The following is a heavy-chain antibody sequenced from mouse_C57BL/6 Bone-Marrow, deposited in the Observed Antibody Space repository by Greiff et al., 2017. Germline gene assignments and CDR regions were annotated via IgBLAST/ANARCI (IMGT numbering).Heavy chain of an antibody. Sequence: VQVVESGAELVRPGASVTLSCKASGYTFTDYEMHWVKQTPVHGLEWIGAIDPETGGTAYNQKFKGKAILTADKSSSTAYMELRSLTSEDSAVYYCTRRGAYGNFSWFAYWGQGTLVTVSA. CDR1: GYTFTDYE. J-gene: IGHJ3*01. D-gene: IGHD2-1*01. CDR2: IDPETGGT. V-gene: IGHV1-15*01. CDR3: TRRGAYGNFSWFAY.